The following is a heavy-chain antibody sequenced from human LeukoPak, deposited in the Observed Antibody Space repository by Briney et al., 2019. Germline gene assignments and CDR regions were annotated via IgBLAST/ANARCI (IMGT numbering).Heavy chain of an antibody. CDR1: GSSFNSYY. Sequence: SETLSLTCSVSGSSFNSYYRSWIRQPAGKGLEWIGRIHTSGSAEYSPSLQSRVTISVDMSKKEFSLKLTSVTAADTAVYYCARDIIYLIDEDYWWGQGTLVTVSS. D-gene: IGHD2-8*02. CDR3: ARDIIYLIDEDYW. V-gene: IGHV4-4*07. CDR2: IHTSGSA. J-gene: IGHJ4*02.